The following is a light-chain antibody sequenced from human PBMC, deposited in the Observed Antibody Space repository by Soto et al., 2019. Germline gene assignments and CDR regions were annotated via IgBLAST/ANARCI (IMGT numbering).Light chain of an antibody. J-gene: IGLJ2*01. CDR1: SSDVGGYNY. Sequence: QSVLTQPASVFGSPGQSITISCTGTSSDVGGYNYVSWYQQHPGKAPKLMLYDVSNRPSGVSTRFSGSKSGNTASLTISGLQAEDEADYFCSSYTSGSTVVFGGGTKLTVL. CDR2: DVS. V-gene: IGLV2-14*03. CDR3: SSYTSGSTVV.